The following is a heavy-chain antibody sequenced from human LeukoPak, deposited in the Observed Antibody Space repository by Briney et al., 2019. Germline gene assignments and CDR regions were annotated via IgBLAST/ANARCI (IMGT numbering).Heavy chain of an antibody. V-gene: IGHV3-23*01. CDR3: AKGLSSMASFDY. CDR2: IVASGGRT. CDR1: GFIFSSYA. D-gene: IGHD2-8*01. J-gene: IGHJ4*02. Sequence: PGGSLRLSCAGSGFIFSSYAMSWVRQAPGKGLEWVSGIVASGGRTYYADSLKGRFTISRDSSRSTLYLQINSLRAEDTAIYYCAKGLSSMASFDYWGQGTLVTVSP.